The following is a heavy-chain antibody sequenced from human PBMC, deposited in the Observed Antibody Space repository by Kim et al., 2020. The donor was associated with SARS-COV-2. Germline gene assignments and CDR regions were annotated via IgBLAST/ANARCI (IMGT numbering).Heavy chain of an antibody. J-gene: IGHJ4*02. Sequence: SETLSLTCAVYGGSFSGYYWSWIRQPPGKGLEWIGEINHSGSTNYNPSLKSRVTISVDTSKNQFSLKLSSVTAADTAVYYCARGEGKGRVVVVAATRFDYWGQGTLVTVSS. CDR2: INHSGST. CDR1: GGSFSGYY. D-gene: IGHD2-15*01. V-gene: IGHV4-34*01. CDR3: ARGEGKGRVVVVAATRFDY.